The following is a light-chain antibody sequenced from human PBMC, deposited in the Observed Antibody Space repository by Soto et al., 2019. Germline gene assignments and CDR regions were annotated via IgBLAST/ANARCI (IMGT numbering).Light chain of an antibody. CDR1: QSITNW. CDR2: DAS. J-gene: IGKJ1*01. CDR3: QQYNTYWT. V-gene: IGKV1-5*01. Sequence: DIQMTQSPSTLSASVVDRVIITCRASQSITNWLAWYQQKPGKAPNLLIYDASTLQSGVPSRFSGSGFGTEFTLTISSLQPDDFATYYCQQYNTYWTFGQGTKVDI.